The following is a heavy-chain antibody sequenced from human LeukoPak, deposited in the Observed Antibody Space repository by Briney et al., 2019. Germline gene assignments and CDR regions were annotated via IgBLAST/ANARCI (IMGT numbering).Heavy chain of an antibody. J-gene: IGHJ4*02. D-gene: IGHD2-2*01. V-gene: IGHV3-53*01. CDR2: IYIDGSR. CDR3: ARGTSGFDY. Sequence: GGSLRLSCAASGFTVSTNYMSWVRQAPGKGLEWVSIIYIDGSRYYADSVKGRFTISRDNAKNSLYLQMNSLRAEDTAVYYCARGTSGFDYWGQGTLVTVSS. CDR1: GFTVSTNY.